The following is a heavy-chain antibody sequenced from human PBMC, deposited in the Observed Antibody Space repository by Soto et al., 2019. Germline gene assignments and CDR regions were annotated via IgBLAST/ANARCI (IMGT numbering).Heavy chain of an antibody. V-gene: IGHV3-23*01. CDR1: GFTFSSYA. CDR3: AKAARAVAFYYLDY. Sequence: GGSLRLSCAASGFTFSSYAMSWVRQPPGKGLEWVSAISGSGSSTYYADSVKGRFTISRDNSKNTLYLRMNSPRAEDTAVYYCAKAARAVAFYYLDYWGQGTLVTVSS. CDR2: ISGSGSST. J-gene: IGHJ4*02. D-gene: IGHD6-19*01.